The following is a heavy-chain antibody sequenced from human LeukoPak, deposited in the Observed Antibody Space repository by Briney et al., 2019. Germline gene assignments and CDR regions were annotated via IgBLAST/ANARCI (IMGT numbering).Heavy chain of an antibody. V-gene: IGHV1-69*05. D-gene: IGHD5-18*01. Sequence: GASVKVSCKASGGTFSSYAISWVRQAPGQGLEWMGRIIPIFGTANYAQKFQGRVTITTDESMSTAYMELSSLRSEDTAVYYCARDRYSYGYLDYWGQGTLVTVSS. CDR2: IIPIFGTA. CDR3: ARDRYSYGYLDY. CDR1: GGTFSSYA. J-gene: IGHJ4*02.